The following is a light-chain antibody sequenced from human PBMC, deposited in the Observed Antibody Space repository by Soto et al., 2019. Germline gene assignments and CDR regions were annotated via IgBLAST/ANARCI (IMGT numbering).Light chain of an antibody. CDR1: QSVSNNY. CDR2: GAS. CDR3: QQYGSSGT. V-gene: IGKV3-20*01. J-gene: IGKJ1*01. Sequence: EIVLTQPPGTLSLSPGERATLSCRASQSVSNNYLAWYQQKPGQAPRLLIYGASNRATGIPDRFSGSGFGTDFTLTISRLEPEDFAVYYCQQYGSSGTFGQGTKVDIK.